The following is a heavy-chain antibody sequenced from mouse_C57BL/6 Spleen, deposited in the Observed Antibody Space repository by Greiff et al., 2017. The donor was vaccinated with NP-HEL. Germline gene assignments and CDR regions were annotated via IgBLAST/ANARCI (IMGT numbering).Heavy chain of an antibody. CDR3: TRAHSITTVVARYFDV. CDR1: GFTFSSYA. CDR2: ISSGGDYI. V-gene: IGHV5-9-1*02. D-gene: IGHD1-1*01. J-gene: IGHJ1*03. Sequence: VMLVESGEGLVKPGGSLKLSCAASGFTFSSYAMSWVRQTPEKRLEWVAYISSGGDYIYYADTVKGRFTISRDNARNTLYLQMSSLKSEDTAMYYCTRAHSITTVVARYFDVWGTGTTVTVSS.